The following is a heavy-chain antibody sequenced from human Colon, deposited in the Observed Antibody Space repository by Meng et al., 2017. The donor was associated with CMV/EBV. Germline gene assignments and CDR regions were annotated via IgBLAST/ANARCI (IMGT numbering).Heavy chain of an antibody. CDR2: IYDSGST. CDR1: GGSISSYY. CDR3: ARTVAGEYFDY. D-gene: IGHD6-19*01. Sequence: SETLSLTCTVSGGSISSYYWTWIRQPPGKGLEWIGFIYDSGSTYYNPSLKSRVTISVDTSKNQFSLKLSSVTAADTAVYYCARTVAGEYFDYWGQGTLVTVSS. V-gene: IGHV4-59*12. J-gene: IGHJ4*02.